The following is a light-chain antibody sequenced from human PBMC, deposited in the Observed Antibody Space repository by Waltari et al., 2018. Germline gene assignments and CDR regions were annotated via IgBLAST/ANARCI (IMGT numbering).Light chain of an antibody. CDR3: QQRSSWPPRLT. CDR2: DAS. Sequence: EIVLTQSPATLSLSPGERATLSCRASQSVRSYLAWYQQKPGQAPRLLIYDASNRATVIPARFSGSGSGTDFTLTISSLEPEDCAVYFCQQRSSWPPRLTFGGGTKVEIK. V-gene: IGKV3-11*01. J-gene: IGKJ4*01. CDR1: QSVRSY.